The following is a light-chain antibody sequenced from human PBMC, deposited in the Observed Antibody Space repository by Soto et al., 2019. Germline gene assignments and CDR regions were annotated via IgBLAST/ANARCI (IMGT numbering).Light chain of an antibody. J-gene: IGKJ5*01. Sequence: AIRMTQSPSSLSASPGDRVNINCWASQDISRYLAWYQQKPGKAPKVLIYGASTLEDGVPSRFSGSGSGTDFTLTITYLQSEDFATYYCQHFHSYPITFGQGTRLEIK. CDR2: GAS. V-gene: IGKV1-8*01. CDR1: QDISRY. CDR3: QHFHSYPIT.